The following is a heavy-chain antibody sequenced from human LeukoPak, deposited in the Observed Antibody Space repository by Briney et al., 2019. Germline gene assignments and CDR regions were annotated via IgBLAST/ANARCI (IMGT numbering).Heavy chain of an antibody. D-gene: IGHD4-11*01. CDR1: GVTFSHHG. J-gene: IGHJ4*02. CDR2: IWSDGTNQ. CDR3: AKDAQRGFDDSNSLQY. Sequence: PGRSLRLSCLASGVTFSHHGMNWVRQAPGKGLEWVAVIWSDGTNQFYADSVKGRFTISRDDSQRRVFLQMTSLRAEDTAIYSCAKDAQRGFDDSNSLQYWGRGTLVTVSS. V-gene: IGHV3-33*06.